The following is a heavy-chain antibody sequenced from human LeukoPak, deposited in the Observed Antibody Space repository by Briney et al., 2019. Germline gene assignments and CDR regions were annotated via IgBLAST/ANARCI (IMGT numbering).Heavy chain of an antibody. V-gene: IGHV3-23*01. CDR3: AKGKSRYYGVLDDFDI. CDR1: GFTFSSYA. Sequence: GGSLRLSCAASGFTFSSYAMSWVRQAPGKGLEWVSAISGSGGSTYYADSVKGRFTISRDNSKNTLYVQMNSLRAEDTAVYYCAKGKSRYYGVLDDFDIWGQGTMVTVSS. D-gene: IGHD3-3*01. CDR2: ISGSGGST. J-gene: IGHJ3*02.